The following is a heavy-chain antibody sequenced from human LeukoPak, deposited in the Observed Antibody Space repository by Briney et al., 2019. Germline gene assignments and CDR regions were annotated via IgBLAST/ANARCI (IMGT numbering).Heavy chain of an antibody. V-gene: IGHV3-23*01. D-gene: IGHD3-3*01. CDR3: AKLGEGLLFWFFDY. J-gene: IGHJ4*02. CDR2: ISNSGGST. CDR1: GFTFITYA. Sequence: GGSLRLSCAASGFTFITYAMSWVRQAPGKGLEWVSTISNSGGSTYYADSVRGRFTISRDNSKNTLYLQMNSLRADDTAVYYCAKLGEGLLFWFFDYWGQGTLVTVSS.